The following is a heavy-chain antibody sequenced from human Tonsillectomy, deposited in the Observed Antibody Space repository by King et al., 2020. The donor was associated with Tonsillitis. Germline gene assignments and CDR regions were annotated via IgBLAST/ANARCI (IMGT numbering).Heavy chain of an antibody. J-gene: IGHJ3*02. CDR2: ISSRSTYI. D-gene: IGHD3-22*01. CDR1: GFTFSDYD. CDR3: AKDKGAGHYDTSRGAFDI. V-gene: IGHV3-21*01. Sequence: QLVQSGGGLVKPGGSLRLSCATSGFTFSDYDMNWVRQAPGRGLEWVSSISSRSTYIYLSGSGKGRFTISIDTAKKSLYLQMNSLRAEDTAVYYCAKDKGAGHYDTSRGAFDIWGQGTMVAVSS.